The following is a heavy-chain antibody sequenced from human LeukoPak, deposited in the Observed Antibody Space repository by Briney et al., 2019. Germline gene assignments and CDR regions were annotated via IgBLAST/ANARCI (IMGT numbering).Heavy chain of an antibody. D-gene: IGHD3-10*01. CDR2: IYYSGST. CDR1: GGSISSYY. V-gene: IGHV4-59*12. CDR3: ARDPDYGSGSPTIFDY. J-gene: IGHJ4*02. Sequence: SETLSLTCTVSGGSISSYYWSWIRQPPGKGLEWIGYIYYSGSTNYNPSLKSRVTISVDTSKNQFSLKLSSVTAADTAVYYCARDPDYGSGSPTIFDYWGQGTLVTVSS.